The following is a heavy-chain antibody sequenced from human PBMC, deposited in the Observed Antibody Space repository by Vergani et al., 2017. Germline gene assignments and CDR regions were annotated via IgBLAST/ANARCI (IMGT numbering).Heavy chain of an antibody. CDR1: GFTFSSYG. CDR2: ISYDGSNK. J-gene: IGHJ4*02. V-gene: IGHV3-30*18. Sequence: QVQLVESGGGVVQPGRSLRLSCAASGFTFSSYGLHWVRQAPGKGLEWVAVISYDGSNKYYADSVKGRFTISRDNSKNTLYLQMYRLRAEDTAVYYCAKDHDILTGYYLHYFDYWSQGTLVTVSS. CDR3: AKDHDILTGYYLHYFDY. D-gene: IGHD3-9*01.